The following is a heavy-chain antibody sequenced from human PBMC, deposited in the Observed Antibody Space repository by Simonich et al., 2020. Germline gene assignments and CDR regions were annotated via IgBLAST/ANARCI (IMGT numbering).Heavy chain of an antibody. CDR1: GGSFSGYY. J-gene: IGHJ1*01. V-gene: IGHV4-34*01. Sequence: QVQLQQWGAGLLKPSETLSLTCAVYGGSFSGYYWSWIRQPPGKGLEWIGEINHSETTNYNPSLKSGVTRSVDTSKNQFSLKLSSVTAADTAVYYCARGLRVAAAGTAFQHWGQGTLVTVSS. CDR2: INHSETT. D-gene: IGHD6-13*01. CDR3: ARGLRVAAAGTAFQH.